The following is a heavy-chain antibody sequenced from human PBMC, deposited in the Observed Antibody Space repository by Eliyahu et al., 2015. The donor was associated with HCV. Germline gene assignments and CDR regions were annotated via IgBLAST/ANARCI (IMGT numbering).Heavy chain of an antibody. CDR2: INHSGST. J-gene: IGHJ6*02. Sequence: QVQLQQWGAGLLKPSETLSLTCAVYXGSFSXYYWXWIRQPPGKGLEWIGEINHSGSTNYNPSLKSRVTISVDTSKNQFSLKLSSVTAADTAVYYCARPLYSSSWYHYYYGMDVWGQGTTVTVSS. D-gene: IGHD6-13*01. CDR1: XGSFSXYY. CDR3: ARPLYSSSWYHYYYGMDV. V-gene: IGHV4-34*01.